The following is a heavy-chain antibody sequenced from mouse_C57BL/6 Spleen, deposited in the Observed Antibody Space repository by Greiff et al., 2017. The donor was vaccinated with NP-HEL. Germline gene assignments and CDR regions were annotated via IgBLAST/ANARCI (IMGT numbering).Heavy chain of an antibody. Sequence: EVKLVESGGGLVQPGGSMKLSCVASGFTFSNYWMNWVRQSPEKGLEWVAQIRLKSDNYATHYAESVKGRFTISRDDSKSSVYLQMNNLRAEDTGIYYCTQADGSSWFAYWGQGTLVTVSA. V-gene: IGHV6-3*01. CDR1: GFTFSNYW. CDR2: IRLKSDNYAT. J-gene: IGHJ3*01. CDR3: TQADGSSWFAY. D-gene: IGHD1-1*01.